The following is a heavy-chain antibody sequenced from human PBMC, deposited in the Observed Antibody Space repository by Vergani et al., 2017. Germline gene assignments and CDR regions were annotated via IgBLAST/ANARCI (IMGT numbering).Heavy chain of an antibody. CDR2: ISSGGVDI. Sequence: EVQLLESGGSLKQPGGSVRLSCAASGFTFDTYTMAYVRQAPGKGLEWVATISSGGVDIFYADSVKGRFTISRDNSKNTLFLQMNSLKDEDTAVYYCTTAWGLYYLHGEYFQYWGRGTLVSVSS. CDR3: TTAWGLYYLHGEYFQY. V-gene: IGHV3-23*01. J-gene: IGHJ1*01. D-gene: IGHD3-10*01. CDR1: GFTFDTYT.